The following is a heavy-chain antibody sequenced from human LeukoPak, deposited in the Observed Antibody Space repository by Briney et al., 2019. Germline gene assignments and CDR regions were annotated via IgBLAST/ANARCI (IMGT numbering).Heavy chain of an antibody. D-gene: IGHD2-8*01. V-gene: IGHV3-15*01. CDR1: GFTFSNAW. CDR2: IKRKTDGGTT. Sequence: PGVSLRLSCAASGFTFSNAWMTWVRQAPGRGLEWVGRIKRKTDGGTTDYAAPVKGRFTISRDDSKNTLYLQMNSLKTEDTAVYYCSTVRYCTTDVCYTPFDYWGQGTLVTVFS. CDR3: STVRYCTTDVCYTPFDY. J-gene: IGHJ4*02.